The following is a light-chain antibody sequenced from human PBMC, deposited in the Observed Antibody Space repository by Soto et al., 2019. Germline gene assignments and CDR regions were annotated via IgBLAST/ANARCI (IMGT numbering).Light chain of an antibody. CDR2: DSS. J-gene: IGKJ4*01. CDR1: QSVNNY. CDR3: QHRRDWPLT. Sequence: EIVLTQFPATLSLSPGERATLSCRASQSVNNYVAWYQQKPGQAPRLLIYDSSNRATGIPARFSGSGSGTDFTLTISSLEPEDFAVYYCQHRRDWPLTFGGATKVEIK. V-gene: IGKV3-11*01.